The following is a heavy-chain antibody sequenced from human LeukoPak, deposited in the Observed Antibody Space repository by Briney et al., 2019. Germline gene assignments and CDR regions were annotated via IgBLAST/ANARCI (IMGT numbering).Heavy chain of an antibody. CDR1: GFTFSSYA. CDR3: AKLSSSWYRGYFDY. D-gene: IGHD6-13*01. Sequence: GGSLRLSRAASGFTFSSYAMNWVRQAPGKGLEWVSTISGSGGTTYYADSVKGRCTISRDNSKNTLYLQMNSLRAEDTAVYSCAKLSSSWYRGYFDYWGQGTLVTVSS. V-gene: IGHV3-23*01. J-gene: IGHJ4*02. CDR2: ISGSGGTT.